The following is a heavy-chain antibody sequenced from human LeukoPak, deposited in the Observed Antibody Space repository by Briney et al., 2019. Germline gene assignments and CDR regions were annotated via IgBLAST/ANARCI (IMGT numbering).Heavy chain of an antibody. CDR3: ARDGGRGDSSGYYPPYFDY. Sequence: SETLSLSCTAADSSTSSYYCSWIQQPPGKRLEWIGFISYSAGTNYNPSLQSRVTISVDTSKNTSYLKLSTLTAADTAVYYCARDGGRGDSSGYYPPYFDYCGQGTLVTVSS. V-gene: IGHV4-59*01. CDR2: ISYSAGT. J-gene: IGHJ4*02. CDR1: DSSTSSYY. D-gene: IGHD3-22*01.